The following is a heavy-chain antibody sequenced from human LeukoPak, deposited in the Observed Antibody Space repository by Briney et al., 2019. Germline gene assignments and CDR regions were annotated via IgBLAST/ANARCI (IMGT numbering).Heavy chain of an antibody. V-gene: IGHV3-23*01. J-gene: IGHJ6*02. CDR2: LSPSGDDT. Sequence: GGSLRLSCVSSGHTFSSFAMSWVRQAPGKGLEWVSALSPSGDDTYYADSVKGRFTISRDNSKNTLFLQMNDLRPDDTAVYYCAKSYGSSSWVPFYYYHGMDVWGQGTTVTVS. D-gene: IGHD6-13*01. CDR3: AKSYGSSSWVPFYYYHGMDV. CDR1: GHTFSSFA.